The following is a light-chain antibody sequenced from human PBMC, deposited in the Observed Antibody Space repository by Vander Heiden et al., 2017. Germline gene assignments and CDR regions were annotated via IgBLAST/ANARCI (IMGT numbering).Light chain of an antibody. J-gene: IGKJ3*01. CDR3: QRYDDLPPFA. CDR1: QNIIYY. Sequence: DIQLTQSPSSLFATVCYSAPITCQASQNIIYYINWYQQKPGKAPKLLIYEASNLEAEIPSRYSGSGSGTDFTFTIFSLQTEDIATYYCQRYDDLPPFAFGPGTVVDVK. CDR2: EAS. V-gene: IGKV1-33*01.